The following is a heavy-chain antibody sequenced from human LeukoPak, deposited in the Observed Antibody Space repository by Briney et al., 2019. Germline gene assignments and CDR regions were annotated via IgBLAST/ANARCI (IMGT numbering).Heavy chain of an antibody. CDR1: GGSFSGYY. J-gene: IGHJ4*02. D-gene: IGHD3-10*01. Sequence: SETLSLTCAVYGGSFSGYYWSWIRQPPGKGLEWIGEINHSGSTNYNPSLKSRVTISVDTSKNQFSLKLSSVTAADTAVYYCARGDHLYYYGSGSYPNAYWGQGTLVTVSS. CDR2: INHSGST. V-gene: IGHV4-34*01. CDR3: ARGDHLYYYGSGSYPNAY.